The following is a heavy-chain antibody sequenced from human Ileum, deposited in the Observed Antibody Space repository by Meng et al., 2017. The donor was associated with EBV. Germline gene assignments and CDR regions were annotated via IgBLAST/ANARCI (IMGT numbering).Heavy chain of an antibody. V-gene: IGHV4-4*02. CDR2: IYHSGIT. Sequence: LPESGPGRVNPSGTLSLPCAGPGGSISSSNWGSWVRQPPGKGLEWIGKIYHSGITIYNPSLKSRVTMSVDNSKNQFSLKLNSMTAADTAVYYCARDPTGGEDHQRVWGQGTLVTVSS. CDR1: GGSISSSNW. CDR3: ARDPTGGEDHQRV. D-gene: IGHD1-14*01. J-gene: IGHJ4*02.